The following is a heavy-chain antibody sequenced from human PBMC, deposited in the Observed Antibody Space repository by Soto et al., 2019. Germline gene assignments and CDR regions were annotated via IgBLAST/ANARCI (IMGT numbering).Heavy chain of an antibody. V-gene: IGHV1-69*12. Sequence: QVQLVQSGAEVKKPGSSVKVSCKASGGTFSSYAISWVRQAPGQGLEWMGGIIPMFGTTNYAQKFQGRVTITADESTSPAYMELSSLRSEDTAVYYCARVVTVVKSFHYWYFDLWGRGTLVTVSS. CDR1: GGTFSSYA. CDR2: IIPMFGTT. CDR3: ARVVTVVKSFHYWYFDL. J-gene: IGHJ2*01. D-gene: IGHD2-15*01.